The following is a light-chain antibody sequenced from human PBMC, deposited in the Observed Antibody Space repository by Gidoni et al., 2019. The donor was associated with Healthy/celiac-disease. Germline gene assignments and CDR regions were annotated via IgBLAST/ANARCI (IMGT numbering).Light chain of an antibody. CDR3: MQARQTPQT. V-gene: IGKV2-28*01. CDR2: LGS. J-gene: IGKJ1*01. Sequence: DIVMTQSPLSMPVTPGEPASISCRSSQSLLHSNGYNYVDWYLQKPGQSPQLLIYLGSNRASGVPDRCSGSGSGTDFTMKISRVEAEDVGVYYCMQARQTPQTFGQGTKVEIK. CDR1: QSLLHSNGYNY.